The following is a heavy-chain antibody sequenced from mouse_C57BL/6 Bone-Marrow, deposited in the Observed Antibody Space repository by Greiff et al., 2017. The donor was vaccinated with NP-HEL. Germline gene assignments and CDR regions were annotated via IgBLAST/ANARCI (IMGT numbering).Heavy chain of an antibody. D-gene: IGHD2-4*01. CDR3: TTFDYDLGYFDY. J-gene: IGHJ2*01. CDR2: IDPEDGDT. V-gene: IGHV14-1*01. CDR1: GFNIKDYY. Sequence: VQLKQSGAELVRPGASVKLSCTASGFNIKDYYMHWVKQRPEQGLEWIGRIDPEDGDTEYAPKFPGKATMTADTSSNTAYLQLSSLTSEDTAVYYCTTFDYDLGYFDYGGQGTTLTVSS.